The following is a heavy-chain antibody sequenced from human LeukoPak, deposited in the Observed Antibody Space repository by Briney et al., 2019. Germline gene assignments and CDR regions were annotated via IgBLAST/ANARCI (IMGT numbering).Heavy chain of an antibody. D-gene: IGHD6-13*01. V-gene: IGHV1-46*01. CDR1: GYTFTSHY. Sequence: ASVKVSCKASGYTFTSHYVHWVRQAPGQGLEWMGIINPRDGSTIYAQKFQGRVTMTRDTSTTTLYMDLGNLRSKDTAVYYCARVDAASGTHFWDYWGQGTLVTVSS. CDR2: INPRDGST. CDR3: ARVDAASGTHFWDY. J-gene: IGHJ4*02.